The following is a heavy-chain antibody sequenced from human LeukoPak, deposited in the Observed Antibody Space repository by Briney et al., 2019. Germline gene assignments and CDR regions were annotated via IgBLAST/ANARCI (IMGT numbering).Heavy chain of an antibody. D-gene: IGHD6-19*01. CDR2: ISGTGDRT. V-gene: IGHV3-23*01. Sequence: GGSLRLSCAASGFTFSNYAMSWVRQAPGKGLEWVSAISGTGDRTYYADSVKGRFTISRDTSKNRLYLQMNSLRAEDTAVYYCARDRGWYDYWGQGILVTVSS. CDR3: ARDRGWYDY. J-gene: IGHJ4*02. CDR1: GFTFSNYA.